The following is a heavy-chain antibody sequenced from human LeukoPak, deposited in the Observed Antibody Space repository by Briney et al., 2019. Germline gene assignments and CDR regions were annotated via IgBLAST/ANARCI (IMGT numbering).Heavy chain of an antibody. CDR3: AREPVGYYYGSGSYSLHPFDY. CDR2: INPNSGGT. V-gene: IGHV1-2*02. CDR1: GYTFTGYY. J-gene: IGHJ4*02. D-gene: IGHD3-10*01. Sequence: GASVTVSCKASGYTFTGYYMHWVRQAPGQGLEWMGWINPNSGGTNYAQKFQDRVTMTMDTSTSTAYMELSRLRSDDTAVYYCAREPVGYYYGSGSYSLHPFDYWGEGTLVTVSA.